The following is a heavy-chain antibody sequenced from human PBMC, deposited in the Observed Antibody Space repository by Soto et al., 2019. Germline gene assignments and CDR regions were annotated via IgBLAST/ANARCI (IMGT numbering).Heavy chain of an antibody. J-gene: IGHJ4*02. V-gene: IGHV4-39*01. Sequence: HLQLQESGPGLVKPSETLSLTCTVSGGSISSSSYYWGWIRQPPGKGLEWIGNIYYSGSTYYNPSLKSRVTIFVCMSKNQFSLKLSSVIAADTAVYYCVSVVITILKWPSDYFDYWGQGTLVTVSS. CDR3: VSVVITILKWPSDYFDY. CDR1: GGSISSSSYY. D-gene: IGHD3-22*01. CDR2: IYYSGST.